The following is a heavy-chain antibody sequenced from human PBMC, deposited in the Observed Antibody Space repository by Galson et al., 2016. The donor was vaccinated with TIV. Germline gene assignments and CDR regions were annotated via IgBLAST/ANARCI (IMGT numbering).Heavy chain of an antibody. D-gene: IGHD3-10*01. CDR1: GGSFSNLG. V-gene: IGHV1-69*06. CDR2: ILPISGQA. J-gene: IGHJ6*02. Sequence: SVKVSCKASGGSFSNLGLNWVRQAPGQGLEWLGGILPISGQANYAQKFQGRVTFTADTSTSTAYMDLRSLRYDDTAVYYCARSLVQGVVSYYSGMDVWGRGTTVTVSS. CDR3: ARSLVQGVVSYYSGMDV.